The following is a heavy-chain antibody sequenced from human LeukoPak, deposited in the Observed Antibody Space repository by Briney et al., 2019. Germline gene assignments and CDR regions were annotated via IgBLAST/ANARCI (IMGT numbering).Heavy chain of an antibody. J-gene: IGHJ4*02. CDR1: GFTVSSNY. V-gene: IGHV3-66*01. CDR2: IYSAGST. Sequence: GGSLRLSCAASGFTVSSNYMSWVRQAPGKGLEWVSVIYSAGSTYYADSVKGRFTISRDNSKNTLYLQMNSLRAEDTAVYYCARGGMGYSSSWYQYYFDYWGQGTLVTVSS. D-gene: IGHD6-13*01. CDR3: ARGGMGYSSSWYQYYFDY.